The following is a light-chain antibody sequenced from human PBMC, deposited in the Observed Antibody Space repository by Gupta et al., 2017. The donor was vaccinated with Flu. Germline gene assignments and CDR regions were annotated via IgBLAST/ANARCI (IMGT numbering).Light chain of an antibody. CDR3: MQAKQFPPYT. J-gene: IGKJ2*01. Sequence: IVMTQTRLASPVTFGQSDSLFCRSSQSLVHVKGHYYLSWFQQRPGQPPRLLIHKISNRVSGVPDRFSGSGAGTNFTMKISRVEAEDVGTYYCMQAKQFPPYTFGQGTKLEIK. CDR1: QSLVHVKGHYY. CDR2: KIS. V-gene: IGKV2-24*01.